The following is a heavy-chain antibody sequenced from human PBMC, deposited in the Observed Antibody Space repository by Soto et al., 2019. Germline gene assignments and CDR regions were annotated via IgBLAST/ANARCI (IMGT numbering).Heavy chain of an antibody. V-gene: IGHV3-30-3*01. J-gene: IGHJ6*04. Sequence: LRLSCAASGITFSNYAMHWVRQAPGKGLEWVAVISYDGSNKYYADSVKGRFSISRDNSKNTLYLQMNSLRAEDTAVYCCARDRAGDSYYNGIDVWDTGPTVTVSS. CDR1: GITFSNYA. CDR3: ARDRAGDSYYNGIDV. CDR2: ISYDGSNK.